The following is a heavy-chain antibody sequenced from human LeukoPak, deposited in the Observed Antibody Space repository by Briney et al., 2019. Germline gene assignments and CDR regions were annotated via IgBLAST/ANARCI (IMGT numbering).Heavy chain of an antibody. CDR1: GGSFSGYY. V-gene: IGHV4-34*01. Sequence: PSETLSLTCAVYGGSFSGYYWSWIRQTPGKGLEWIGEINHSGITDYNPSLKSRVTISVDTSKNQFSLKLSSVTAADTAVYYCATRKDSGSYFLYYYMDVWGKGTTVTISS. J-gene: IGHJ6*03. CDR3: ATRKDSGSYFLYYYMDV. CDR2: INHSGIT. D-gene: IGHD1-26*01.